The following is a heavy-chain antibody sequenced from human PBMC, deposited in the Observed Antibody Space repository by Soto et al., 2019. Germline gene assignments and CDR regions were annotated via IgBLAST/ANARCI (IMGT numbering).Heavy chain of an antibody. V-gene: IGHV1-18*01. J-gene: IGHJ5*02. CDR1: GYTFTSYG. Sequence: ASVKVSCKASGYTFTSYGISWVRQAPGQGLEWMGWISAYNGNTNYAQKLQGRVTMTTDTSTSTAYMELRSLRSDDTAVYYCAREARVTYYYDSSGYYVGWFDPWGQGTLVTGSS. CDR2: ISAYNGNT. D-gene: IGHD3-22*01. CDR3: AREARVTYYYDSSGYYVGWFDP.